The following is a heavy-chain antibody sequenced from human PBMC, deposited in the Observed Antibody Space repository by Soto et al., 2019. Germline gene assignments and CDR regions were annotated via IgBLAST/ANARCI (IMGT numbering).Heavy chain of an antibody. CDR2: IYYSGST. D-gene: IGHD3-22*01. J-gene: IGHJ4*02. CDR3: ASVVCHYDSSGPFDY. CDR1: GGSISSGDYY. Sequence: SETLSLTCTVSGGSISSGDYYWSWIRQPPGKGLEWIGYIYYSGSTYYNPSLKSRVTISVDTCKNQFSLKLSSVTAADTALYYSASVVCHYDSSGPFDYLDQGTLVTASS. V-gene: IGHV4-30-4*01.